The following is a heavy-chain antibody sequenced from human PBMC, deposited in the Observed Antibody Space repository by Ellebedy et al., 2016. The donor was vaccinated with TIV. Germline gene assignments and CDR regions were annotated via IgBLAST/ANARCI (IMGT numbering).Heavy chain of an antibody. Sequence: MPSETLSLTCTVSGGSISSSSYHWGWIRQPPGKGLEWIGSIHYSGSTHYKPSLKSRVTMSVDTSKNQFSLRLTSVTAADTAVYYCATPLGNCSGGSCPDWGQGTLVTVSS. CDR3: ATPLGNCSGGSCPD. D-gene: IGHD2-15*01. J-gene: IGHJ4*02. V-gene: IGHV4-39*07. CDR2: IHYSGST. CDR1: GGSISSSSYH.